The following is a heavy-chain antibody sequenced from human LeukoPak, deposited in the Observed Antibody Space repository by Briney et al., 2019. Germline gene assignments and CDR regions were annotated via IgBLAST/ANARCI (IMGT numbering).Heavy chain of an antibody. CDR1: GGSISSYY. CDR3: ARLGLAYYYGSGSYLGY. Sequence: SETLSLTCTVSGGSISSYYWSWIRQPPGKGLEWIGEINHSGSTNYNPSLKSRVTISVDTSKNQFSLKLSSVTAADTAVYYCARLGLAYYYGSGSYLGYWGQGTLVTVSS. J-gene: IGHJ4*02. CDR2: INHSGST. D-gene: IGHD3-10*01. V-gene: IGHV4-34*01.